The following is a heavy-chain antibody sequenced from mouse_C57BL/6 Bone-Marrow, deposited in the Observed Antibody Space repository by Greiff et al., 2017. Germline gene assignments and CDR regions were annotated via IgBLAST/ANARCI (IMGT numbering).Heavy chain of an antibody. D-gene: IGHD2-4*01. V-gene: IGHV1-64*01. CDR1: GYTFTNYW. Sequence: VQLQQSGAELVKPGASVKLSCKASGYTFTNYWMHWVKQRPGQGLEWIGIMHPYGGSPDYNEKFKSEATLSVDKSSRTAYMELSSLTSEDSAVYYCARSYDDDDYTMDYWGQGTSVTVSS. J-gene: IGHJ4*01. CDR2: MHPYGGSP. CDR3: ARSYDDDDYTMDY.